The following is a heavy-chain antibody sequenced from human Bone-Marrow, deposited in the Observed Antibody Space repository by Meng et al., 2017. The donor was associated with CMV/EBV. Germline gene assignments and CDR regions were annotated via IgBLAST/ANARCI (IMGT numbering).Heavy chain of an antibody. Sequence: GESLKISCAASGFTFSSYEMNWVRQAPGKGLEWVSYISSSGSTIYYADSVKGRFTISRDNAKNSLYLQMNSLRAEDTAVYYCARDSPPYYDFWSGYYTGPYYYGMDVWGQGTTVTGSS. CDR1: GFTFSSYE. CDR2: ISSSGSTI. V-gene: IGHV3-48*03. CDR3: ARDSPPYYDFWSGYYTGPYYYGMDV. D-gene: IGHD3-3*01. J-gene: IGHJ6*01.